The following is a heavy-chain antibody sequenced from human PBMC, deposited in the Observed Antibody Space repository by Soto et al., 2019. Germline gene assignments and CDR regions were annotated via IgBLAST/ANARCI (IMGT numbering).Heavy chain of an antibody. J-gene: IGHJ4*02. CDR2: INAGNGNT. Sequence: QVQLVQSGAEVKKPGASVKVSCKASGYTFTSYAMHWVRQAPGQRLEWMGWINAGNGNTKYSQKFQGRVTITRDTSASTAYMELSSLRSEDTAVYYCASDDYGDRLYYFDYWGQGTLVTVSS. V-gene: IGHV1-3*01. CDR3: ASDDYGDRLYYFDY. CDR1: GYTFTSYA. D-gene: IGHD4-17*01.